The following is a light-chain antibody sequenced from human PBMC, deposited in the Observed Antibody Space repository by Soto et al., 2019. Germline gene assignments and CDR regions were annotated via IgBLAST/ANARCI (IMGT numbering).Light chain of an antibody. Sequence: IQMTQSPSTLSASVGDRVTITCRPSQSISSWLAWYQQKPGKAPKLLIYKASSLESGVPSRFSGSGSGTEFTLTISSLQPDDFATYYCQQYNSYRLTFGGGTKVDIK. J-gene: IGKJ4*01. CDR1: QSISSW. CDR3: QQYNSYRLT. V-gene: IGKV1-5*03. CDR2: KAS.